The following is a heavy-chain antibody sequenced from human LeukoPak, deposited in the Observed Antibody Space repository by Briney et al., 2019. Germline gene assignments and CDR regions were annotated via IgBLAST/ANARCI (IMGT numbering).Heavy chain of an antibody. J-gene: IGHJ6*03. CDR2: IYYSGST. Sequence: SETLSLTCTVSGGSISSGSYYWSWIRQPAGKGLEWIGSIYYSGSTYYNPSLKSRVTISVDTSKNQFSLKLSSVTAADTAVYYCARHSGSYPGTDYMDVWGKGTTVTVSS. D-gene: IGHD1-26*01. CDR3: ARHSGSYPGTDYMDV. CDR1: GGSISSGSYY. V-gene: IGHV4-39*01.